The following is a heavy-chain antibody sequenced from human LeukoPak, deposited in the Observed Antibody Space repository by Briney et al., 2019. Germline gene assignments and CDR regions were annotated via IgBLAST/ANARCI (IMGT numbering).Heavy chain of an antibody. Sequence: GGSLRLSCAASGFTFSQYSINWVRQAPGKGLEWVSHLRYTGETFYADSVKGRFTISRDNAKNSLFLQMNSLRVKDTATYYCARLYSAVYYGDAFDIWGQGTMVTVSS. CDR1: GFTFSQYS. V-gene: IGHV3-48*04. CDR3: ARLYSAVYYGDAFDI. CDR2: LRYTGET. J-gene: IGHJ3*02. D-gene: IGHD3-10*01.